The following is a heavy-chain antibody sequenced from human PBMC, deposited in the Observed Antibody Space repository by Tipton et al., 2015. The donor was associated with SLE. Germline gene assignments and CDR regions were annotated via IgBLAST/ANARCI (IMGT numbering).Heavy chain of an antibody. CDR2: ISVSGGST. CDR1: GFTFSSHA. CDR3: ARELLPLYGMDV. J-gene: IGHJ6*02. V-gene: IGHV3-23*01. Sequence: SLRLSCAASGFTFSSHAMSWVRQAPGKGLEWVSAISVSGGSTYYADSVKGRFTSSRDNSKNTLYLQMNSLRAEDTAVYYCARELLPLYGMDVWGQGTTVTVSS. D-gene: IGHD3-22*01.